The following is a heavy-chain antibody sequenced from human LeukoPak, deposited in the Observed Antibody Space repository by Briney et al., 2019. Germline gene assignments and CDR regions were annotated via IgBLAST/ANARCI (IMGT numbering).Heavy chain of an antibody. D-gene: IGHD3-16*01. J-gene: IGHJ5*02. Sequence: ASVKVSCKASGYTLTGYYMHWVRQAPGQGLEWMGCINPNSGGTKYAQKFQGRVTMTRDTSMNTAYMELSRLRYDDSSIYYCARGGYVIVRDWFDPWGQGTLVTVSS. CDR3: ARGGYVIVRDWFDP. CDR2: INPNSGGT. CDR1: GYTLTGYY. V-gene: IGHV1-2*02.